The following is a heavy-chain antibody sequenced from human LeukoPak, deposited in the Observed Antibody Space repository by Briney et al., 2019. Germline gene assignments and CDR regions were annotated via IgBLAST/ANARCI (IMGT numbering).Heavy chain of an antibody. CDR1: GGSISSSSYY. D-gene: IGHD3-3*01. Sequence: SETLSLTCTVSGGSISSSSYYWGWIRQPPGKGLEWIGEINHSGSTNYNPSLKSRVTISVDTSKNQFSLKLSSVTAADTAVYYCARGGGDYDFWSGYWSGAPHYYYGMDVWGQGTTVTVSS. J-gene: IGHJ6*02. V-gene: IGHV4-39*07. CDR2: INHSGST. CDR3: ARGGGDYDFWSGYWSGAPHYYYGMDV.